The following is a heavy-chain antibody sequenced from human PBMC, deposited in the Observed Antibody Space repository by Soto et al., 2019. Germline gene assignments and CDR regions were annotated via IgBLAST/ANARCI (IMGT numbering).Heavy chain of an antibody. V-gene: IGHV3-30*18. J-gene: IGHJ4*02. CDR1: GFTFSSYG. Sequence: QVQLVESGGGVVQPGRSLRLSCAASGFTFSSYGMHWVRQAPGKGLEWVAVISYDGSNKYYADSVKGRFTISRDNSKNTLYLQMNSLRAEDTAVYYCAKDRSAMVIFDCSGLTYYFDYWGQGTLVTVSS. CDR3: AKDRSAMVIFDCSGLTYYFDY. CDR2: ISYDGSNK. D-gene: IGHD5-18*01.